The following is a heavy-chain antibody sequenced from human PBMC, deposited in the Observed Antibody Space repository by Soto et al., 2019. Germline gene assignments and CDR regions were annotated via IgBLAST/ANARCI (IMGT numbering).Heavy chain of an antibody. CDR3: ARSVVVPAAMFWLDP. J-gene: IGHJ5*02. V-gene: IGHV1-69*02. D-gene: IGHD2-2*01. Sequence: SVKVSCKASGGTFSSYTISWVRQAPGQGLEWMGRIIPILGIANYAQKFQGRVTITADKSTSTAYMELSSLRSEDTAVYYCARSVVVPAAMFWLDPWGQGTLVTVSS. CDR1: GGTFSSYT. CDR2: IIPILGIA.